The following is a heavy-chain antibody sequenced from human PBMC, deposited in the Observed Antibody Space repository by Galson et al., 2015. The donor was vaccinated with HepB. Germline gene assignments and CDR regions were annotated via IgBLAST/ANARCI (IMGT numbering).Heavy chain of an antibody. V-gene: IGHV3-23*01. Sequence: SLRLSCAASGFTFSSYAMSWVRQAPGKGLEWVSAISGSGDTTYYADSVKGRFTISRDNSKNTLYLQMNSLRAEDTAIYYCANLWEATIPWFDPWGQGTLVTVSS. D-gene: IGHD5-24*01. J-gene: IGHJ5*02. CDR1: GFTFSSYA. CDR3: ANLWEATIPWFDP. CDR2: ISGSGDTT.